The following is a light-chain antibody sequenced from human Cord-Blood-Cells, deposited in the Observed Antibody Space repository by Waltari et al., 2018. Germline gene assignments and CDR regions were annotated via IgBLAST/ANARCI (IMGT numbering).Light chain of an antibody. J-gene: IGLJ3*02. Sequence: QSALTQPAPVAGSPGQSTTISCPRTIRDVGCYNFVSWYQQHPGKAPKLMIYDVSNRPSGVSNRFSGSKSGNTASLTISGLQAEDEADYYCSSYTSSSTWVFGGGTKLTVL. CDR2: DVS. CDR1: IRDVGCYNF. CDR3: SSYTSSSTWV. V-gene: IGLV2-14*01.